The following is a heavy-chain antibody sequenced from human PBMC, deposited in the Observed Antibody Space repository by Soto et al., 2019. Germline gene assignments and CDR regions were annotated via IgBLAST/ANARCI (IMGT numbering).Heavy chain of an antibody. CDR3: TRVGGYYGDYPNFDY. CDR1: GSSISSYY. CDR2: IYYSGST. Sequence: SETLSLTCTVSGSSISSYYWSWIRQPPGKGLEWIGSIYYSGSTNYNPSLKGRVIISVDSSKKQLSLRLNSVTAADTAVYYCTRVGGYYGDYPNFDYWGQGALVTVSS. D-gene: IGHD4-17*01. V-gene: IGHV4-59*01. J-gene: IGHJ4*02.